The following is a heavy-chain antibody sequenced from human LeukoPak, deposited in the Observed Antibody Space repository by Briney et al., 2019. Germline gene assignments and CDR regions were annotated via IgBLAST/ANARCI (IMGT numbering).Heavy chain of an antibody. V-gene: IGHV3-30*18. CDR2: IASDGKDK. CDR3: AKDIRLAAADYYFDY. D-gene: IGHD6-13*01. Sequence: GGSLRLSCAASGFTFSNYGMHWVRQAPGKGLEWGAVIASDGKDKHYADSVKGRFTISRDNSKNTVYLQMNSLRAEDTAVYYCAKDIRLAAADYYFDYWGQGTLVTVSS. CDR1: GFTFSNYG. J-gene: IGHJ4*02.